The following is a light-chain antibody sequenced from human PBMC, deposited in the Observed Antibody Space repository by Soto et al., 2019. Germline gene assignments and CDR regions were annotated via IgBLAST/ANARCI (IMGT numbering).Light chain of an antibody. Sequence: DIQMTQSPSTLSASVGARVTITCRASQSISSWLAWYQQKPGKDPKLLIYDASSLKSGVPSGFSGSGSGTEFTLTINCLQPDDFATYYCQQYDSYPYTFGQGTKLEIK. CDR3: QQYDSYPYT. CDR2: DAS. J-gene: IGKJ2*01. CDR1: QSISSW. V-gene: IGKV1-5*01.